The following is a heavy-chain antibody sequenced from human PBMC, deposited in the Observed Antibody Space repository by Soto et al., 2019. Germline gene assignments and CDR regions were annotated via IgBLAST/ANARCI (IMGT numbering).Heavy chain of an antibody. CDR3: ARGGYSGYDLTFDH. CDR2: IYHSGST. J-gene: IGHJ4*02. CDR1: GASISSGNHS. V-gene: IGHV4-30-2*01. Sequence: SETVSLTCAVSGASISSGNHSWSWIRQPPGKGLEWIGYIYHSGSTYYNPSLKRRVTISVDRSKNQFSLNLNSVTAADTAVYYCARGGYSGYDLTFDHWGQGTLVTVSS. D-gene: IGHD5-12*01.